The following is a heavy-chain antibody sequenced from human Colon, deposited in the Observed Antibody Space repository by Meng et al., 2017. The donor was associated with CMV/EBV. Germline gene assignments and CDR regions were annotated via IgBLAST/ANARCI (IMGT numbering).Heavy chain of an antibody. CDR1: GYTFIGYY. D-gene: IGHD2/OR15-2a*01. CDR3: ARGAEYGHQTLVS. V-gene: IGHV1-2*02. Sequence: QVQLVQSGAEVKKPGASVRVSCKASGYTFIGYYIHWVRQAPGQGLEWMGRITPNNDDTNDAQKFRGRVTMTRDTSINTAYLDLSWLRSDDTAVYYCARGAEYGHQTLVSWGLGALVTVSS. CDR2: ITPNNDDT. J-gene: IGHJ4*02.